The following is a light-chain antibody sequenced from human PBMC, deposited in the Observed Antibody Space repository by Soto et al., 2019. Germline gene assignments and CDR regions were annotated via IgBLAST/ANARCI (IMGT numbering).Light chain of an antibody. J-gene: IGKJ1*01. CDR1: QSVSSSY. Sequence: EIVLTQSPGTLSLSRGERATLSCRASQSVSSSYLAWYQQKPGQAPRLLIYGASSRATGIPDRFSGSGSGTDFTLSVSGLEPEDFAVYYCQQYSSSPETFGQGTKVDI. CDR2: GAS. CDR3: QQYSSSPET. V-gene: IGKV3-20*01.